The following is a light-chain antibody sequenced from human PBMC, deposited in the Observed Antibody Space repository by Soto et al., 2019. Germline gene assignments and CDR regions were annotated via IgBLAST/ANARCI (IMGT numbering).Light chain of an antibody. CDR1: SPNIGSNI. V-gene: IGLV1-44*01. Sequence: QSVLTQPPSASGTPGQRVTISCSGGSPNIGSNIVNWYQQLPGTAPKLLIYSNSQRPSGVPDRFSGSKSGTSASLAIRGLQSDDEADYCCAAWDDSLNAYVFGTGTKVTVL. CDR3: AAWDDSLNAYV. J-gene: IGLJ1*01. CDR2: SNS.